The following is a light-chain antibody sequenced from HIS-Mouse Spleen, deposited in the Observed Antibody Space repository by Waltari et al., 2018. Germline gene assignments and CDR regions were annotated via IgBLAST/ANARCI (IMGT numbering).Light chain of an antibody. J-gene: IGLJ3*02. CDR3: QAADSSGTGWV. CDR1: ALTKQY. CDR2: KDR. Sequence: SYELTQPPSVSVSPGQTARITCSGDALTKQYTYWYQQKPAQAPVLVIYKDRERPSGIPERFSGSSSGKTATLTISGVQAEDEADYYCQAADSSGTGWVFGGGTKLTVL. V-gene: IGLV3-25*03.